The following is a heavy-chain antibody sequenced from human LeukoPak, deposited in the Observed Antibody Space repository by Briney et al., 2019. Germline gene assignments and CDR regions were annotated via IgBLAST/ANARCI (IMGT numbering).Heavy chain of an antibody. V-gene: IGHV3-21*01. Sequence: GGSLRLSCATSGFTFSSSTFGSYTMSWVRQAPGKGLEWVSSISSTGTYIYYTDSVKGRFTISRDIANSLLYLQMNSLRADDTAVYYCARDLDYSTGFDYWGQGTLVTVSS. CDR2: ISSTGTYI. D-gene: IGHD4-11*01. CDR3: ARDLDYSTGFDY. J-gene: IGHJ4*02. CDR1: GFTFSSSTFGSYT.